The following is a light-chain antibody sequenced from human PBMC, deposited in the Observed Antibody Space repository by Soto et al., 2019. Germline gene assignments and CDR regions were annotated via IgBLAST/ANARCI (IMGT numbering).Light chain of an antibody. J-gene: IGLJ3*02. CDR2: EVS. CDR3: SSYRTNSTWV. CDR1: SSDVGGYNY. Sequence: QSALTQPASVSGSPGQSITISCTGTSSDVGGYNYVSWYQHLPVKAPKLVIFEVSNRPSGISNRFSGSKSDNTASLTISGLQAEDEADYYCSSYRTNSTWVFGGGTKADRP. V-gene: IGLV2-14*01.